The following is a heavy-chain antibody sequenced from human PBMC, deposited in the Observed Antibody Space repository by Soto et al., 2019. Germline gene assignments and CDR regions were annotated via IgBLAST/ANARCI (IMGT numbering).Heavy chain of an antibody. CDR2: IIPILGIA. Sequence: QVQLVQSGAEVKKPGSSVKVSCKASGGTFSSYTISWVRQAPGQGLEWMGRIIPILGIANYAQKFQGRVKITADKSTSTAYMELSSLRSEDTAVYYGARALSTVAIYWYFDLWGRGTLVTVSS. CDR3: ARALSTVAIYWYFDL. J-gene: IGHJ2*01. V-gene: IGHV1-69*02. CDR1: GGTFSSYT. D-gene: IGHD4-17*01.